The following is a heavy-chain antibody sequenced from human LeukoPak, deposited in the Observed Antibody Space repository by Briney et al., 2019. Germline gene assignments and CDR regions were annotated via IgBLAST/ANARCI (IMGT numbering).Heavy chain of an antibody. V-gene: IGHV3-48*01. D-gene: IGHD1-26*01. CDR3: ASRRIVGARDAFDI. CDR1: GFSFSSYS. J-gene: IGHJ3*02. CDR2: ISSSSSTI. Sequence: GESLRLSCAASGFSFSSYSMNWVRQAPGKGLEWVSYISSSSSTIYYADSVKGRFTISRDNAKNSLYLQMNSLRAEDTAVYYCASRRIVGARDAFDIWGQGTMVTVSS.